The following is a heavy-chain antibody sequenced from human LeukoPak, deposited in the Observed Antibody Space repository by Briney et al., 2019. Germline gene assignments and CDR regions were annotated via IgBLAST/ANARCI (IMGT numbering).Heavy chain of an antibody. V-gene: IGHV3-30*02. D-gene: IGHD3-22*01. Sequence: GGSLRLSCAASGFTFSSYGMHWVRQALGKGLEWVAFIWYDGSNKYYADSVKGRFTISRDNSKNTLYLQMNSLRAEDTAVYYCAKDPARHYYDSSGYLDYWGQGTLVTVSS. CDR3: AKDPARHYYDSSGYLDY. CDR2: IWYDGSNK. CDR1: GFTFSSYG. J-gene: IGHJ4*02.